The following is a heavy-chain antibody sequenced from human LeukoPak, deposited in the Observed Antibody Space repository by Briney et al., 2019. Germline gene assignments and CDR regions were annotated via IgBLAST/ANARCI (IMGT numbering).Heavy chain of an antibody. Sequence: GGSLRLSCAASGFTFSSYEMNWVRQAPGKGLEWVSYISSSGSTTHYADSVKGRFTISRDNAKNSLYLQMNSLRAEDTAVYYCARDSGSGWTPAESAFDIWGQGTMVTVSS. CDR3: ARDSGSGWTPAESAFDI. CDR2: ISSSGSTT. D-gene: IGHD2-15*01. J-gene: IGHJ3*02. CDR1: GFTFSSYE. V-gene: IGHV3-48*03.